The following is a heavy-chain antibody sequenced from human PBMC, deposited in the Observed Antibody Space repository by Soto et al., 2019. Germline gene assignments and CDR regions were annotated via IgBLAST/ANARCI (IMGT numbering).Heavy chain of an antibody. J-gene: IGHJ4*02. CDR1: GGSTSSYY. CDR3: ARHGGSYSFDY. D-gene: IGHD1-26*01. CDR2: NSYSGST. V-gene: IGHV4-59*08. Sequence: QVQLQESGPGLVKPSETLSLTCTVTGGSTSSYYWRWLRQPPGKGLEWIGYNSYSGSTDYNPSLQSRVTIPVDPAKNQFSLKLSSATAADTAVYYCARHGGSYSFDYWGQGTLVTVSS.